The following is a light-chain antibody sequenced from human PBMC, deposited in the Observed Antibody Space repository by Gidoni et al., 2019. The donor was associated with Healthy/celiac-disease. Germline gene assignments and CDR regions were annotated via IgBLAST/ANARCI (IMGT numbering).Light chain of an antibody. CDR1: QSVLYSSNNKNY. CDR2: CAS. J-gene: IGKJ1*01. CDR3: QPYYSTPWT. V-gene: IGKV4-1*01. Sequence: IVMTQSPDSLAVSLGERATINCKSSQSVLYSSNNKNYLAWYQQKPGQPPKLLIYCASTRDSGVPHRFRGSGSGTDLTLTISSLQAEDVAVYYCQPYYSTPWTFGQGTKVEIK.